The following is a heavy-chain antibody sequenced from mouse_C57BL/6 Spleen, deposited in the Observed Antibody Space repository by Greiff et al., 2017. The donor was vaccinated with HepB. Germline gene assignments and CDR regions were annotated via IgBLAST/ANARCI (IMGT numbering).Heavy chain of an antibody. V-gene: IGHV1-59*01. CDR2: IDPSDSYT. Sequence: QVQLKQPGAELVRPGTSVKLSCKASGYTFTSYWMHWVKQRPGQGLEWIGVIDPSDSYTNYNQKFKGKATLTVDTSSSTAYMQLSSLTSEDSAVYYCARGAGSSYDYAMDYWGQGTSVTVSS. D-gene: IGHD1-1*01. J-gene: IGHJ4*01. CDR3: ARGAGSSYDYAMDY. CDR1: GYTFTSYW.